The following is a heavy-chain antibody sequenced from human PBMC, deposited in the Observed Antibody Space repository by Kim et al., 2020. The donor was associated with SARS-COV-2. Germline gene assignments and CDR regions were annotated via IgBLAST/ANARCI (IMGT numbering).Heavy chain of an antibody. D-gene: IGHD3-10*01. V-gene: IGHV3-48*02. Sequence: TKYNAAPVKGRFNVTRDRAKNSLYLQMNSLRDEDTALYYCVRDYNYGLDYWGQGTLVIVSS. J-gene: IGHJ4*02. CDR2: TK. CDR3: VRDYNYGLDY.